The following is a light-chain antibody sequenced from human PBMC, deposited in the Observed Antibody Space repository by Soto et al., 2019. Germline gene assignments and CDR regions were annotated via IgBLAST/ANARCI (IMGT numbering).Light chain of an antibody. CDR2: GAS. V-gene: IGKV1-12*01. CDR1: QDIRTW. J-gene: IGKJ5*01. CDR3: QHATTFPIT. Sequence: QMTQSPSSVSAYVGDRVTITCRASQDIRTWLAWYQQKPGKAPKILIYGASTLQSGVPSRFSGSGSGTYFTLTLCSLQPEDSATYYCQHATTFPITFGQGTRLEIK.